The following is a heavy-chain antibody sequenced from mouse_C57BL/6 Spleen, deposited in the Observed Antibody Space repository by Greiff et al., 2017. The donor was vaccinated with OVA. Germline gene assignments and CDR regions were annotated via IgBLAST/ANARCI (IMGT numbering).Heavy chain of an antibody. V-gene: IGHV5-17*01. CDR2: ISSGSSTI. CDR3: ASFFPFDY. CDR1: GFTFSDYG. Sequence: EVQLVESGGGLVKPGGSLKLSCAASGFTFSDYGMHWVRQAPEKGLEWVAYISSGSSTIYYADTVKGRFTISRDNAKNTLFLQMTSLRSEDTAMYYCASFFPFDYWGQGTTLTVSS. J-gene: IGHJ2*01.